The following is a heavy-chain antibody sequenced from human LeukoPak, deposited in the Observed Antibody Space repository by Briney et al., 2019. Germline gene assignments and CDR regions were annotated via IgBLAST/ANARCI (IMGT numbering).Heavy chain of an antibody. D-gene: IGHD6-13*01. J-gene: IGHJ4*01. Sequence: PSGALVLSRASSNSSSSYYFRGVRRAPPREGEGLGGDIYNSGSTNYNPYLKSRVTISLDTSKNQFSLKLSSVTAADTAVYYCARAVGSTWYRFFDHWGQGTLVTASS. CDR1: NSSSSYYF. V-gene: IGHV4-59*01. CDR2: IYNSGST. CDR3: ARAVGSTWYRFFDH.